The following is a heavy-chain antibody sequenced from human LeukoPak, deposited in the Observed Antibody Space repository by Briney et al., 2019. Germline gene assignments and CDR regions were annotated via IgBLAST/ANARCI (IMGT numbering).Heavy chain of an antibody. Sequence: SETLSLTCTVSGGSISSYYWSWIRQPPGKGLEWIGYIYYSGSTNYNPSLKSRVTISVETSKNQFSLKLSSVTAADTAVYYCARRHWGLDSWGQGTLVSVSS. CDR1: GGSISSYY. V-gene: IGHV4-59*01. CDR3: ARRHWGLDS. J-gene: IGHJ4*02. D-gene: IGHD7-27*01. CDR2: IYYSGST.